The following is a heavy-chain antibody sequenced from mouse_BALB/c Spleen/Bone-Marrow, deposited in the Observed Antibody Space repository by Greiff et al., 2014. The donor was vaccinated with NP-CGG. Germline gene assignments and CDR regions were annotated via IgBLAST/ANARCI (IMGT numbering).Heavy chain of an antibody. D-gene: IGHD2-1*01. J-gene: IGHJ2*01. CDR1: GFTFSNFG. CDR3: ARSHFYGNYFDY. V-gene: IGHV5-17*02. CDR2: VSTGSTII. Sequence: EVKLMESGGDLVQPGGSRKLSCAASGFTFSNFGMHWFRQSPEKGLEWVAFVSTGSTIIYYADTVKGRFTISRDNPENTLFLQMTSLRSEDTAIYYCARSHFYGNYFDYWGQGTTLTVSS.